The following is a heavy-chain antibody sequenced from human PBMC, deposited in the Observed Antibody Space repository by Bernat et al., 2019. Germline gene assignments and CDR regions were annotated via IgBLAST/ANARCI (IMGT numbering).Heavy chain of an antibody. J-gene: IGHJ4*02. Sequence: VQLVESGGGVVQPGRSLRLSCAASGFTFSTFWMTWVRQAPGKGLEWVANMNQDGSEQYYVDSVKGRFTISRDNAKNSLYLQMNSLRAEDTAVYYCARGGYSGYIIYWGQGTLVTVSS. CDR3: ARGGYSGYIIY. CDR2: MNQDGSEQ. V-gene: IGHV3-7*03. CDR1: GFTFSTFW. D-gene: IGHD5-12*01.